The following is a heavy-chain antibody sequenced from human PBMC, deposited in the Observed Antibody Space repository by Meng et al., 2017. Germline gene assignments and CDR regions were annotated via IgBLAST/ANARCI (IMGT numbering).Heavy chain of an antibody. V-gene: IGHV4-59*01. CDR3: ARVSIGEIGELGHLDS. J-gene: IGHJ4*02. Sequence: LRLACTVSGDSISNYYWSWIRQPPGKGLEWIGYIYYGGSTIYNPSLRSRVTISQDTSNNHLSLKLSSVTAADTAVYYCARVSIGEIGELGHLDSWGQGTLVTVPQ. CDR1: GDSISNYY. D-gene: IGHD3-10*01. CDR2: IYYGGST.